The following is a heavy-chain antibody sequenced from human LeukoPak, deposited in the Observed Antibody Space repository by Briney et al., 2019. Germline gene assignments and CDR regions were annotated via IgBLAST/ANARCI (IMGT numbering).Heavy chain of an antibody. Sequence: GGSLRLSCEASGFTFSSYAVHWVRQAPGKGLEWVAVISYDGGNKYYADSVKGRFTISRDNSKNTLYLQMNSLRAEDTAVYYCARGTGAYYYNLDYWGQGTLVTVSS. D-gene: IGHD3-22*01. CDR1: GFTFSSYA. V-gene: IGHV3-30*04. CDR3: ARGTGAYYYNLDY. J-gene: IGHJ4*02. CDR2: ISYDGGNK.